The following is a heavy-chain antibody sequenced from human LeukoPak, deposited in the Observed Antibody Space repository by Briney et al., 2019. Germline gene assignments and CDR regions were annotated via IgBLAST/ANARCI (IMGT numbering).Heavy chain of an antibody. V-gene: IGHV3-23*01. CDR3: AKDRGYNYPFRYFDY. J-gene: IGHJ4*02. Sequence: PGGSLRLSCAASGLTFRSYAMTWVRQAPGKGLEWVSTISGSGDTTYFADSVKGRFTISRDNPKNRLYLQMNSLRDEDTAVYYCAKDRGYNYPFRYFDYWGQGTLITVSS. CDR2: ISGSGDTT. D-gene: IGHD5-24*01. CDR1: GLTFRSYA.